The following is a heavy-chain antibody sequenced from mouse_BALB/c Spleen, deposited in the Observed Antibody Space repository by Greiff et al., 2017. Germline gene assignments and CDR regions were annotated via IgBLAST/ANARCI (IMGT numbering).Heavy chain of an antibody. Sequence: VQLQQSGPGLVKPSQSLSLTCSVTGYSITSGYYWNWIRQFPGNKLEWMGYISYDGSNNYNPSLKNRISITRDTSKNQFFLKLNSVTTEDTATYYCARGHYGYWYFDVWGAGTTVTVSS. J-gene: IGHJ1*01. CDR2: ISYDGSN. CDR3: ARGHYGYWYFDV. D-gene: IGHD1-1*01. CDR1: GYSITSGYY. V-gene: IGHV3-6*02.